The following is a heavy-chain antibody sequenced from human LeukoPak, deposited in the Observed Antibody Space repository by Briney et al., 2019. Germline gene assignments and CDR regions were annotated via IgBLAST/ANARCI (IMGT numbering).Heavy chain of an antibody. D-gene: IGHD2-2*01. CDR1: GGTFSSYA. CDR3: AREPGYCSSTSCSNYYYYGMDV. J-gene: IGHJ6*02. V-gene: IGHV1-69*13. Sequence: GASVKVSCKAFGGTFSSYAISWVRQAPGQGLEWMGGIIPIFGTANYAQKFQGRVTITADESTSTAYMELSSLRSEDTAVYYCAREPGYCSSTSCSNYYYYGMDVWGQGTTVTVSS. CDR2: IIPIFGTA.